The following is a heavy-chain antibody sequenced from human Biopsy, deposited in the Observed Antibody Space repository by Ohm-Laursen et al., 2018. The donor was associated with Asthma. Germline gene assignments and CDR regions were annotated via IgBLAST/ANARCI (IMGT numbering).Heavy chain of an antibody. J-gene: IGHJ3*02. V-gene: IGHV1-3*01. CDR1: GYTFINYA. Sequence: ASVKVSCKASGYTFINYAIHWVRQAPGQRLEWMGWINAGNGNTKYSQKFQGRVTITRDTSASTAYMNLSSLRSEDTAVYYCARTYYDFLTGQVNDVFAIWGQGTMVTVSS. CDR3: ARTYYDFLTGQVNDVFAI. CDR2: INAGNGNT. D-gene: IGHD3-9*01.